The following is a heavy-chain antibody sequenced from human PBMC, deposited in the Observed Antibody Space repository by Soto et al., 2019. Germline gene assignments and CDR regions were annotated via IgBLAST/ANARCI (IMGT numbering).Heavy chain of an antibody. CDR3: ASGFYDSRGYSEAFDI. V-gene: IGHV4-59*01. CDR1: GGSISGDH. J-gene: IGHJ3*02. CDR2: VSSSGST. Sequence: YLKESGPGLVKPSETLSLTCTVSGGSISGDHWNWIRQPPGKGPEWIAYVSSSGSTKYNPSLKSRVTISIDTTKNQFSLRLRSVTAADTAVYYCASGFYDSRGYSEAFDIWGQGTKVTVSS. D-gene: IGHD3-22*01.